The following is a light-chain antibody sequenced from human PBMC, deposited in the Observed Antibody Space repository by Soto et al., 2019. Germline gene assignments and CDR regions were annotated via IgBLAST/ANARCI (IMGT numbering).Light chain of an antibody. CDR1: SSNIGSNT. CDR2: SNN. CDR3: AAWDDSLNGRGV. J-gene: IGLJ2*01. Sequence: QSVLTQPPSASGTPGQRVTISCVGSSSNIGSNTVNWYQQLPGTAPKLLIYSNNQRPSGVPDRFSGSKSGTSASLAISGLQSEDEADYYCAAWDDSLNGRGVFGGGTKLTVL. V-gene: IGLV1-44*01.